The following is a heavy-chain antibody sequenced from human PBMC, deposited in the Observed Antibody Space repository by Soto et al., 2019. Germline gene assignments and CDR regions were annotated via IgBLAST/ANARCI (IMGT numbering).Heavy chain of an antibody. CDR3: ARAGMTTVNYFDY. V-gene: IGHV3-74*01. CDR2: IETDGIST. Sequence: GGSLRLSCAASGFTFNTFSMHWVRQAPGKGLVWVSRIETDGISTHYADSVRGRFTISRDNAKNTLYLQMNSLRTEDTAVHYCARAGMTTVNYFDYWGQATMVTVSS. CDR1: GFTFNTFS. D-gene: IGHD4-17*01. J-gene: IGHJ4*02.